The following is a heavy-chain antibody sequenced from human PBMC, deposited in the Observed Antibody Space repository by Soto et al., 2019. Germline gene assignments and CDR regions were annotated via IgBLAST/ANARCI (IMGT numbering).Heavy chain of an antibody. Sequence: GGSLRLSCAASGFTVSSNYMTWVRQAPGKGLEWVSVLYSGGSTYYADSVKGRFTISRDNSKNTLYLQMNSLRAEDTALYYCARDSRNRNFFDYWGQGTPVTAPQ. J-gene: IGHJ4*02. V-gene: IGHV3-53*01. CDR3: ARDSRNRNFFDY. CDR1: GFTVSSNY. D-gene: IGHD2-2*01. CDR2: LYSGGST.